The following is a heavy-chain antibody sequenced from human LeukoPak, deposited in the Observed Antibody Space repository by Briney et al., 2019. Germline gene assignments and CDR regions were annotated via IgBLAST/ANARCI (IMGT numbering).Heavy chain of an antibody. Sequence: VASVKVSCKASGYSFTGYYIHWVRQAPGQGLEWMGWIDPNSGDKEYPHKLQGRVTMTRDTSISTAYMELSRLRSDDTAVYFCARGIMITFGGVIAHYNWFDPWGQGTLVTVSS. CDR2: IDPNSGDK. D-gene: IGHD3-16*01. CDR1: GYSFTGYY. J-gene: IGHJ5*02. CDR3: ARGIMITFGGVIAHYNWFDP. V-gene: IGHV1-2*02.